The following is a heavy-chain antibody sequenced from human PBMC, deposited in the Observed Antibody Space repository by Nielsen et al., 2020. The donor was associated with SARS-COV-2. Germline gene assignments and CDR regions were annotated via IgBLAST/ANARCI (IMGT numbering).Heavy chain of an antibody. V-gene: IGHV3-66*01. CDR1: GFTVSSNY. CDR2: IYSGGST. CDR3: AKSTYSGSYYGFDY. D-gene: IGHD1-26*01. Sequence: GESLKISCAASGFTVSSNYMSWVRQAPGKGLEWVSVIYSGGSTYYADSVKGRFTISRDNSKNTLYLQMNSLRAEDTAVYYCAKSTYSGSYYGFDYWGQGTLVTVSS. J-gene: IGHJ4*02.